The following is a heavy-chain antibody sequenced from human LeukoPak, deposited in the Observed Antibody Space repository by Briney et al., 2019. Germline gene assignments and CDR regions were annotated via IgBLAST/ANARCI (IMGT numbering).Heavy chain of an antibody. CDR2: IYPGDSDT. J-gene: IGHJ4*02. V-gene: IGHV5-51*01. Sequence: GESLKISCRGSGYSFTTYWIGWVRQMPGKGLEWVGIIYPGDSDTRYSPSFQGQVTMSADKSINTAYLQWSSLKASDTAMYYCARRQGCSSTSCPPDSWGQGTLVTVSS. CDR1: GYSFTTYW. D-gene: IGHD2-2*01. CDR3: ARRQGCSSTSCPPDS.